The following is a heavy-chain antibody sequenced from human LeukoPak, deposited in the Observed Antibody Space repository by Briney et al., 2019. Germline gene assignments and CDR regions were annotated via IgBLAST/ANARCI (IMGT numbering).Heavy chain of an antibody. V-gene: IGHV4-39*01. CDR1: DGSISRNSYS. CDR3: ARHVPPPVNGMDY. D-gene: IGHD2-8*01. J-gene: IGHJ4*02. Sequence: SGTLSLTWTVSDGSISRNSYSWGWFRQPPGKGLESIGSISDSGTIHSNPSLKGRVTILVDTSKKQVSLKVNAVTAADTAVYYCARHVPPPVNGMDYWGQGTLVAVSS. CDR2: ISDSGTI.